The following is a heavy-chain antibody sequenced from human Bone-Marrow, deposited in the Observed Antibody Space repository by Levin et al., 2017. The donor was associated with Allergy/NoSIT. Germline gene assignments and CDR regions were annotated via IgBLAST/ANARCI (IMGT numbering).Heavy chain of an antibody. CDR3: AREGDWESSGRYGTKDYAMDV. CDR2: IYSTATT. CDR1: GVSINNYF. Sequence: GSLRLSCNVSGVSINNYFWTWIRQPPGKGLEWIGYIYSTATTSYNPSLKSRVTMSIDTSKNQIALKLSSVTGADTAVYYCAREGDWESSGRYGTKDYAMDVWGQGTTVTVSS. J-gene: IGHJ6*02. D-gene: IGHD1-26*01. V-gene: IGHV4-59*01.